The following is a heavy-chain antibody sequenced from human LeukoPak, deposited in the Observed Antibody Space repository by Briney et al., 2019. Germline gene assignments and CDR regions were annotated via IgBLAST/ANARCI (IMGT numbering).Heavy chain of an antibody. J-gene: IGHJ4*02. V-gene: IGHV3-48*03. Sequence: QPGGSLRLSCAASGLTFSSYEMNWVRQAPGKGLEWVSYISSSGSSIYYADSVKGRFTISRDNAKNSLYLQMNSLRDDDTAVYYCARERFGDFDYGGQGTLVTVAS. CDR1: GLTFSSYE. CDR3: ARERFGDFDY. CDR2: ISSSGSSI. D-gene: IGHD3-10*01.